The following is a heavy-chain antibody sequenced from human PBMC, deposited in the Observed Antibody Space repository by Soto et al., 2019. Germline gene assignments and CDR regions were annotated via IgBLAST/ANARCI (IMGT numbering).Heavy chain of an antibody. J-gene: IGHJ4*02. CDR3: AAEPISGSYYPFDY. CDR1: GFTFTSSA. CDR2: IVVGSGNT. V-gene: IGHV1-58*01. D-gene: IGHD1-26*01. Sequence: SVKVSCKASGFTFTSSAVQWVRQARGQRLEWIGWIVVGSGNTNYAQKFQERVTITRDMSTSTAYMELSSLRSEDTAVYYCAAEPISGSYYPFDYWGQGTLVTVYS.